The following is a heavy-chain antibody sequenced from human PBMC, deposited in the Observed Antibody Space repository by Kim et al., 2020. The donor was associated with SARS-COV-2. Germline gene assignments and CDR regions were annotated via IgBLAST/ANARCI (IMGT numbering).Heavy chain of an antibody. D-gene: IGHD3-22*01. CDR3: ANGGSSGYQLFDY. V-gene: IGHV3-30*18. CDR2: ISYDGSNK. J-gene: IGHJ4*02. CDR1: GFTFSSYG. Sequence: GGSLRLSCAASGFTFSSYGMHWVRQAPGKGLEWVAVISYDGSNKYYADSVKGRFTISRDNSKNTLYLQMNSLRAEDTAVYYCANGGSSGYQLFDYWGQGTLVTVSS.